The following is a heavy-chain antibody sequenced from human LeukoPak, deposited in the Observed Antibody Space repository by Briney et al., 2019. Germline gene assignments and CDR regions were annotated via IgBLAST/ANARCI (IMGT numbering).Heavy chain of an antibody. D-gene: IGHD2-2*02. Sequence: GGSLRLSCAASGFIFSAYGMHWVRQAPGKGLEWLAFVRYDGSNKYYADSVKGRFTISRDYSRNMLYLQMDSLRAEDTAFYYCAKDYSLYCSSASCYTPFDYWGQGALVTVSS. CDR3: AKDYSLYCSSASCYTPFDY. V-gene: IGHV3-30*02. CDR1: GFIFSAYG. J-gene: IGHJ4*02. CDR2: VRYDGSNK.